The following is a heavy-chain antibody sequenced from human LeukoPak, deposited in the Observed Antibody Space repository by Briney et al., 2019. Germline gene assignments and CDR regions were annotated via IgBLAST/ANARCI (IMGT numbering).Heavy chain of an antibody. V-gene: IGHV3-74*01. J-gene: IGHJ4*02. CDR1: GFTFSTYW. D-gene: IGHD5-12*01. Sequence: GGSLRLSCAASGFTFSTYWMHWVRQAPGKGLVWVSRINSDGSDTSYADSVKGRFTISRDNAKNSLYLQMNSLRAEDSAVYYCARDLLSIVATGIGFDSWGQGTLVTVSS. CDR2: INSDGSDT. CDR3: ARDLLSIVATGIGFDS.